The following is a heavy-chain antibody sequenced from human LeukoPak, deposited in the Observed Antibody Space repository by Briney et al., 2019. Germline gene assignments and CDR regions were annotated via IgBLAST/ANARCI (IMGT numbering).Heavy chain of an antibody. CDR3: ARGSDTAAGLY. CDR1: GGSFSGYY. V-gene: IGHV4-34*01. D-gene: IGHD6-13*01. J-gene: IGHJ4*02. Sequence: SETLSLTCAVYGGSFSGYYWSWIRQPPGKGLEWTGEINHSGSTNYNPSLKSRVSISVDSSKNQFSLKVSSVTAADTAVYYCARGSDTAAGLYWGQGTLVTVSS. CDR2: INHSGST.